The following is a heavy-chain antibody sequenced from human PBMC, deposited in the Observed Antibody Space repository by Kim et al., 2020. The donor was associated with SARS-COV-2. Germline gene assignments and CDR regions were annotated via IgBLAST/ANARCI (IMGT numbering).Heavy chain of an antibody. CDR1: GYTFTSYA. CDR3: ARDQVTMVRGVLTEPGLDY. J-gene: IGHJ4*02. Sequence: ASVKVSCKASGYTFTSYAMNWVLQAPGQGLEGMGLINTNTGNPTYAQGFTVRFVFSLDTSDITAYLQISSLKAEDTAVYYGARDQVTMVRGVLTEPGLDYGGQGTLVTVSS. CDR2: INTNTGNP. V-gene: IGHV7-4-1*02. D-gene: IGHD3-10*01.